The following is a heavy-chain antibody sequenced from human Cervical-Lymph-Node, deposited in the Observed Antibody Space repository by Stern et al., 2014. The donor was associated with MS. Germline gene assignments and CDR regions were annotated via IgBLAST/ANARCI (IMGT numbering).Heavy chain of an antibody. CDR2: IYTSGST. V-gene: IGHV4-61*02. Sequence: QVQLQESGPGLVKPSQTLSLTCTVSGGSISSGSYYWSWIRQPAGKGLEWIGRIYTSGSTNYNPSLKSRVTISVDTSKNQFSLKLSSVTAADTAVYYCARAGDSSGYYPRGVGFDYWGQGTLVTVSS. J-gene: IGHJ4*02. CDR3: ARAGDSSGYYPRGVGFDY. CDR1: GGSISSGSYY. D-gene: IGHD3-22*01.